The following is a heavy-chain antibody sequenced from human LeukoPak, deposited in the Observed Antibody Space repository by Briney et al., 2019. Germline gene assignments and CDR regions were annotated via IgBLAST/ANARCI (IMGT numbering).Heavy chain of an antibody. D-gene: IGHD6-13*01. Sequence: PSETLSLTCGVSGGSIDSTNYWSWVRQPPGKGLEWIGEINHSGSTNYNPSLKSRVTLSVDTSKNQFSLKLTSVTAADTAVYYCARGQPSVAADPVGIAGVRRGYLNYWGQGTLVTVSS. CDR1: GGSIDSTNY. V-gene: IGHV4-4*02. CDR2: INHSGST. J-gene: IGHJ4*02. CDR3: ARGQPSVAADPVGIAGVRRGYLNY.